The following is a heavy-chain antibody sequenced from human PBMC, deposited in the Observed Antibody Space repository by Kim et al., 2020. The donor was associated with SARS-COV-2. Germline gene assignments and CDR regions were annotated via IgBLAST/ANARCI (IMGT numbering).Heavy chain of an antibody. D-gene: IGHD3-22*01. Sequence: SETLSLTCTVSGGSISSGGYYWSWIRQHPGKGLEWIGYIYYSGSTYYNPSLKSRVTISVDTPKNQFSLKLSSVTAADTAVYYCARDSPYYYDSSGYRDAFDIWGQGTMVTVSS. J-gene: IGHJ3*02. V-gene: IGHV4-31*03. CDR3: ARDSPYYYDSSGYRDAFDI. CDR1: GGSISSGGYY. CDR2: IYYSGST.